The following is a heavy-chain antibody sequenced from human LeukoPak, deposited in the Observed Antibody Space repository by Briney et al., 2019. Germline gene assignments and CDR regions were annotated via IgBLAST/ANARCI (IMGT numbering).Heavy chain of an antibody. CDR2: IYYSGST. CDR1: GGSISSYY. D-gene: IGHD2-21*02. Sequence: PSETLSLTCTVSGGSISSYYWSWIRQPPGKGLEWIGYIYYSGSTNSNPSLKSRITISVDTSKNQFSLKLSSVTAADTAVYYCARHRPGDYCGADCYYDCWGHGILVSVSS. V-gene: IGHV4-59*08. J-gene: IGHJ4*03. CDR3: ARHRPGDYCGADCYYDC.